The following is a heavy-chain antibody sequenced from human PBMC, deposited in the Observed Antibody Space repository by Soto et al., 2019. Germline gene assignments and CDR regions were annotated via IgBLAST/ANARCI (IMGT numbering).Heavy chain of an antibody. CDR2: IYYTGST. V-gene: IGHV4-59*12. CDR1: GGSISGSF. J-gene: IGHJ4*02. D-gene: IGHD3-16*02. CDR3: ATDLGELSLYGY. Sequence: PSETLSLTCTVSGGSISGSFWSWIRQSPGKGLELIGYIYYTGSTNYNPSLKRRVSRDNSKNTLYLQMNSLRAEDTAVYYCATDLGELSLYGYWGQGTLVNVSS.